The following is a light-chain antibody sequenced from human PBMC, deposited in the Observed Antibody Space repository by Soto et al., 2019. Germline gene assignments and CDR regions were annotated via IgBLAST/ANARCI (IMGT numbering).Light chain of an antibody. CDR3: SSYRSSTTPVV. CDR1: GSDIGGYDY. Sequence: QSVLTQPASVSGSPGQSITISCTGTGSDIGGYDYVSWYQQHPGKAPKLMIYEVTNRPSGVSNRFSGSKSGSTASLTISGLQPEDEADYYCSSYRSSTTPVVFGGGTKLTVL. V-gene: IGLV2-14*01. CDR2: EVT. J-gene: IGLJ2*01.